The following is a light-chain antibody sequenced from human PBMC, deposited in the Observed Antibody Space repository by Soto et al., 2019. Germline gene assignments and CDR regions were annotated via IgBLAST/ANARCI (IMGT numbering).Light chain of an antibody. V-gene: IGLV2-11*01. CDR2: DVY. Sequence: QSALTQPRSVSGSPGQSVTISRTGTNGDIANYNFVSWYQQHPGKAPKVIIYDVYKRPSGVPDRFSGSKSGNTASLTISGLQAEDEADYYCCSYPGSHTWVFGGGTKLTVL. CDR3: CSYPGSHTWV. J-gene: IGLJ3*02. CDR1: NGDIANYNF.